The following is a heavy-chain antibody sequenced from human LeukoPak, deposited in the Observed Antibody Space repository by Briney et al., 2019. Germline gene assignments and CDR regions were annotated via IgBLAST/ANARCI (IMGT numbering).Heavy chain of an antibody. CDR2: ISINGGST. CDR3: VKDKTPYSSGWSVIFDY. J-gene: IGHJ4*02. CDR1: GFTFSSYA. Sequence: PGGTLRLSCSASGFTFSSYAMHWVRHAPGKGLEYVSAISINGGSTYYADSVKGRFTISRDNPNNTLYLQMGSLRAEDRAVYYCVKDKTPYSSGWSVIFDYWGQGTLVIVSS. D-gene: IGHD6-19*01. V-gene: IGHV3-64D*06.